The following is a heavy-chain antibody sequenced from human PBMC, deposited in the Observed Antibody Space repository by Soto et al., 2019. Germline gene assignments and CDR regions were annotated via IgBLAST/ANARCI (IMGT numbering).Heavy chain of an antibody. J-gene: IGHJ6*02. CDR1: GGSFRIYY. CDR2: INHSGST. CDR3: ARGSQENDFWSGPLYGMDV. D-gene: IGHD3-3*01. Sequence: SETLSLTCAVYGGSFRIYYLSGILQPPGKGLEWIGEINHSGSTNYNPSLKSRVTISVDASKNQFSLKLSSVTAADTAVYYCARGSQENDFWSGPLYGMDVWGQGTTVTVSS. V-gene: IGHV4-34*01.